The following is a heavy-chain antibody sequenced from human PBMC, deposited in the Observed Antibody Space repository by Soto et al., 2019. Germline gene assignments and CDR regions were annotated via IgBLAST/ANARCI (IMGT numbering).Heavy chain of an antibody. CDR2: MTPNSGNT. V-gene: IGHV1-8*01. Sequence: QVHLVQSGAEVKKPGASVKVSCKASGYNFIDYDINWVRQSTGQGLEWMGRMTPNSGNTGYAQRFQGRVTLTRDTSIGAPYMELRSLNSEDTAVYYCARNPYGSGLFDPWGQGTLVSVSS. J-gene: IGHJ5*02. CDR3: ARNPYGSGLFDP. D-gene: IGHD2-15*01. CDR1: GYNFIDYD.